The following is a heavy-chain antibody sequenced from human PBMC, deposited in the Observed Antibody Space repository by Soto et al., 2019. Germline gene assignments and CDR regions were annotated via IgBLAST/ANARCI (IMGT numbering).Heavy chain of an antibody. Sequence: ASVKVSCTASGYSFTSYDINWVRQATGQGLEWMGWMNPNTGNTGYAQNFQGRVTMTRNTSISTAYMELSGLRAGDTAVYYCARAIRQVVVAATTNYYFDYWGQGTLVTVSS. D-gene: IGHD2-15*01. V-gene: IGHV1-8*01. CDR3: ARAIRQVVVAATTNYYFDY. J-gene: IGHJ4*02. CDR1: GYSFTSYD. CDR2: MNPNTGNT.